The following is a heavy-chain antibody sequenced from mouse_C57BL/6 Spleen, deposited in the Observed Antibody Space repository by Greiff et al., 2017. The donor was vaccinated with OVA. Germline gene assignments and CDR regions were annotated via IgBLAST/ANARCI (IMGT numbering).Heavy chain of an antibody. Sequence: VQLQQPGAELVKPGASVKLSCKASGYTFTSYWMQWVKQRPGQGLEWIGEIDPSDSYTNYNQKFKGKATLTVDTSSSTAYMQLSSLTSEDSAVYYCARSGSGYENAMDYWGQGTSVTVSS. CDR2: IDPSDSYT. J-gene: IGHJ4*01. V-gene: IGHV1-50*01. CDR3: ARSGSGYENAMDY. CDR1: GYTFTSYW. D-gene: IGHD3-2*02.